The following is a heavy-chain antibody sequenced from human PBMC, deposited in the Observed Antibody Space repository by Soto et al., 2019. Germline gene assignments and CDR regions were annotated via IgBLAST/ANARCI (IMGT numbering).Heavy chain of an antibody. J-gene: IGHJ3*02. CDR2: IYYSGST. CDR3: ARRRRFLEEKDAFDI. Sequence: QVQLQESGPGLVKPSQTLSLTCTVSGGSISSGGYYWSWIRQHPGKGLEWIGYIYYSGSTYYNPSLKSRVTISVDTSKNQFSLKLSSVTAADTAVYYCARRRRFLEEKDAFDIWGQGTMVTVSS. V-gene: IGHV4-31*03. D-gene: IGHD3-3*01. CDR1: GGSISSGGYY.